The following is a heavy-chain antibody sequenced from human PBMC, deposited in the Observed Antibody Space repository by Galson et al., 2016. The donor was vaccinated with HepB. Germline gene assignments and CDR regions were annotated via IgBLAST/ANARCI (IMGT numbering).Heavy chain of an antibody. CDR3: AKVGPHYDILTGYFDY. J-gene: IGHJ4*02. CDR1: GFTFSDYA. D-gene: IGHD3-9*01. Sequence: SLRLPCAASGFTFSDYAMHWVRQAPGKGLEWVAVISYDGSHKYYRDSVKGRFIISSDNSKNTLSLQMNSLRAEDTAVYYCAKVGPHYDILTGYFDYWGQGTLVTVSS. V-gene: IGHV3-30*18. CDR2: ISYDGSHK.